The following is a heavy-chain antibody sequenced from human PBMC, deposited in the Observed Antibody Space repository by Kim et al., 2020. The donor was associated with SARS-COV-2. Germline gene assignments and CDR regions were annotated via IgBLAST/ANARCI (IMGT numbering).Heavy chain of an antibody. V-gene: IGHV3-21*06. CDR1: GFILSSYS. D-gene: IGHD3-22*01. CDR3: ARSSIAYYYDSGGYRGAFDV. Sequence: GGSLRLSCAASGFILSSYSVHWVRQAPGKGLEWVSSISITGSYIYYADSVKGRFTISRDDAKSSLYLQMSSLRAEDTAVYYCARSSIAYYYDSGGYRGAFDVWGQGTMVTVSS. J-gene: IGHJ3*01. CDR2: ISITGSYI.